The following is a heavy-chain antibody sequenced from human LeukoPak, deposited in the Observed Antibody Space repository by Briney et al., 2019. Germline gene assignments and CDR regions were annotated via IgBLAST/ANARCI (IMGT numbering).Heavy chain of an antibody. V-gene: IGHV3-23*01. Sequence: GGSLRLSCAASGFTFSSHGMNWVRQAPGKGLEWVSGISPSGGITYYTDSVKGRFTISRDNSKNTVSLQMNSLRGEDTAVYYCAEDDAWGRYKHWGQGTLVTVSS. CDR1: GFTFSSHG. CDR2: ISPSGGIT. D-gene: IGHD3-16*01. CDR3: AEDDAWGRYKH. J-gene: IGHJ1*01.